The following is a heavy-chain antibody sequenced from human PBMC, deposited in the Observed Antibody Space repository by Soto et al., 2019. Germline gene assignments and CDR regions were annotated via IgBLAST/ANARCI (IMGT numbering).Heavy chain of an antibody. Sequence: SETLSLTCTVSGGSIGTYYWSGIRQPPGKGLEWIGYIYYRGNTNYNPSLKSRVTISLDTPKNQFSLKLSSVTAADTAVYYCARHPGYYDILTGYTPYYFDYWGQGILVT. CDR1: GGSIGTYY. V-gene: IGHV4-59*08. J-gene: IGHJ4*02. CDR2: IYYRGNT. CDR3: ARHPGYYDILTGYTPYYFDY. D-gene: IGHD3-9*01.